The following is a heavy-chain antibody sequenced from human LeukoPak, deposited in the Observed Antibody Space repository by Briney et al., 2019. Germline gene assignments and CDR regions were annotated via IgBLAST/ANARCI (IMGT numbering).Heavy chain of an antibody. CDR3: ARVGGVERDY. V-gene: IGHV4-39*07. Sequence: SETLSLTCTVSGGSISSSSYYWGWIRQPPGKGLEWIGSIYYSGSTYYNPSLKSRVTISVDTSKNQFSLKLSSVTAADTAVYYCARVGGVERDYWGQGTLVTVSS. CDR2: IYYSGST. D-gene: IGHD3-3*01. CDR1: GGSISSSSYY. J-gene: IGHJ4*02.